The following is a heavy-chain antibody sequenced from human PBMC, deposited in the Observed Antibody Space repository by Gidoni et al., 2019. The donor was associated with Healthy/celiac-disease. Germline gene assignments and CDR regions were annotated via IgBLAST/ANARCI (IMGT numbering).Heavy chain of an antibody. CDR1: AFPFSSYG. CDR2: ISYDGSNK. V-gene: IGHV3-30*18. Sequence: QVQLVESGGGVVQPGRSLRLSCSASAFPFSSYGMHWVRQAPGKGLEWVAVISYDGSNKYYADSVKGRFTISRDNSKNTLYLQMNSLRAEDTAVYYCAKGEGASGLFGGFQHWGQGTLVTVSS. J-gene: IGHJ1*01. D-gene: IGHD3-10*02. CDR3: AKGEGASGLFGGFQH.